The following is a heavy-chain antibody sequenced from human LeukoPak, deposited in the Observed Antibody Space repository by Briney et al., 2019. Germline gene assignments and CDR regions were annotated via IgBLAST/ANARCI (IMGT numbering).Heavy chain of an antibody. CDR2: IKNDGTVK. CDR3: AKGSTWEPAGY. J-gene: IGHJ4*02. Sequence: PGGSLRLSCAASGFTFSYHWMTWVRQAPGKGLEWVANIKNDGTVKNYVDSVKGRFTISRDNAKNSLYLQMNSLRAEDTAVYYCAKGSTWEPAGYWGQGTLVTVSS. D-gene: IGHD1-26*01. V-gene: IGHV3-7*03. CDR1: GFTFSYHW.